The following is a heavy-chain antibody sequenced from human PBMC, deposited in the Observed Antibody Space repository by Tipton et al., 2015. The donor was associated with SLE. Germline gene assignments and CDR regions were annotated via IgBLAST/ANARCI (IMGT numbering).Heavy chain of an antibody. J-gene: IGHJ3*02. CDR3: ARRGYSGSPVGAFDI. V-gene: IGHV1-2*02. D-gene: IGHD1-26*01. CDR1: GYTFIGYY. CDR2: INPNSGGT. Sequence: QVQLVQSGAEVKKPGASVKVSCKASGYTFIGYYMHWVRQAPGQGLEWMGWINPNSGGTNYAQNFQGRVTMTRDTSISTAYMELSRLRSDDTAVYYCARRGYSGSPVGAFDIWGQGTMVTVSS.